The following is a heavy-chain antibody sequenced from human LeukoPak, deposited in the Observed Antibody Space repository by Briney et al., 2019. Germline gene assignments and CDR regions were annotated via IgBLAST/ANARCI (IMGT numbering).Heavy chain of an antibody. V-gene: IGHV3-23*01. J-gene: IGHJ4*02. CDR1: GFTFSSYA. CDR3: AKDGAAYYYDTSGYYYFDY. Sequence: GGSLRLSCAASGFTFSSYAMSWVRQAPGKGLEWVSAISGSGGSTYYADAGKGRFTISRDNSKNTLYLQMNSLRAEDTAVYYCAKDGAAYYYDTSGYYYFDYWGQGTLVTVSS. CDR2: ISGSGGST. D-gene: IGHD3-22*01.